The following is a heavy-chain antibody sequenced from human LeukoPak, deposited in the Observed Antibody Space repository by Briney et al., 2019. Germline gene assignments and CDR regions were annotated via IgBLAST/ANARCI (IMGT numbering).Heavy chain of an antibody. CDR1: GGSISRYY. J-gene: IGHJ4*02. D-gene: IGHD1-26*01. CDR2: IYYSGST. V-gene: IGHV4-59*08. CDR3: ARHVEGAIPLDY. Sequence: QVQLQESGPGLVKPSETLSLTCTVSGGSISRYYWSWIRQPPGKGLEWIGYIYYSGSTNYNPSLKSRVTISVDTSKNQFSLKLSSVTAADTAVYYCARHVEGAIPLDYWGQGTLVTVSS.